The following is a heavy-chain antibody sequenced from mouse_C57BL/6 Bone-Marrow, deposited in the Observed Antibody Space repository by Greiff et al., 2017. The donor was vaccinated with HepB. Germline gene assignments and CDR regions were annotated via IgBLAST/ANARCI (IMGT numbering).Heavy chain of an antibody. J-gene: IGHJ2*01. CDR2: IYPGDGDT. CDR1: GYAFSSSW. V-gene: IGHV1-82*01. D-gene: IGHD2-1*01. Sequence: VQRVESGPELVKPGASVKISCKASGYAFSSSWMNWVKQRPGKGLEWIGRIYPGDGDTNYNGKFRGKATLTADKSSITAYMQLSSLTSADSAVYFCAVYGNYDYWGQGTTLTVSS. CDR3: AVYGNYDY.